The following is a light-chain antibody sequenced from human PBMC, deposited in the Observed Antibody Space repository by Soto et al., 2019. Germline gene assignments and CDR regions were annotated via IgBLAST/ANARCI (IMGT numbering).Light chain of an antibody. Sequence: QSVLTQPPSVSGAPGQRVTISCTGSSSNIGAGYDVHWYQQLPGAAPKLLIYGNSNRPSGVPDRFSGSKSGTSASLAITGLQAEDEDDYYCQSYDSSLSGSYVFGTGTKVTVL. V-gene: IGLV1-40*01. CDR1: SSNIGAGYD. CDR2: GNS. J-gene: IGLJ1*01. CDR3: QSYDSSLSGSYV.